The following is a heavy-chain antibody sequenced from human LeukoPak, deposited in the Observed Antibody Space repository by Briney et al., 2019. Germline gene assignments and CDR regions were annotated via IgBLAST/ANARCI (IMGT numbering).Heavy chain of an antibody. CDR1: GYTFTSYD. Sequence: ASVTVSCKASGYTFTSYDINWVRQAPGQGLEWMGWMNPNSGNTGYAQKFQGRVTMTRNTSISTAYMELSSLRSEDTAVYYCARELGNYYGSGSYYPYYYYGMDVWGQGTTVTVSS. V-gene: IGHV1-8*01. CDR2: MNPNSGNT. CDR3: ARELGNYYGSGSYYPYYYYGMDV. J-gene: IGHJ6*02. D-gene: IGHD3-10*01.